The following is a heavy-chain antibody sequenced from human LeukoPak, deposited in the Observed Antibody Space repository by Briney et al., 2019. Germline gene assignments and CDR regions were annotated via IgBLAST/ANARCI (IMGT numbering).Heavy chain of an antibody. CDR1: GFMFSDSW. Sequence: GGSLRLPCIASGFMFSDSWMSWVRQAPGKELEWVADIDKDGSEKDYVDSVKGRFTISRDNAKNSLYLQMDSLRADDTAVYYCATYMNWVAGDVWGQGTTVSVSS. D-gene: IGHD7-27*01. J-gene: IGHJ6*02. V-gene: IGHV3-7*01. CDR2: IDKDGSEK. CDR3: ATYMNWVAGDV.